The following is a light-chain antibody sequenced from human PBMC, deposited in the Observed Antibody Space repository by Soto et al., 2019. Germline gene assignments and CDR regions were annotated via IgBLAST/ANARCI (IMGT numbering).Light chain of an antibody. CDR1: SSDVGGYNY. CDR3: NSWTNSSTYV. J-gene: IGLJ1*01. CDR2: EVS. V-gene: IGLV2-14*01. Sequence: QSALTQPASVSGSPGQSITISCTGTSSDVGGYNYVSWYQQHPRKAPKLIIYEVSNRPSGLSIRFSGSKSGNTASLTISGLQAEDEADYYCNSWTNSSTYVFGSGTKVTVL.